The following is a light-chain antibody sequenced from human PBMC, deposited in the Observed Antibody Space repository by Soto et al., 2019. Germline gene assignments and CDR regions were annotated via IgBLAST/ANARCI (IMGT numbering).Light chain of an antibody. J-gene: IGLJ3*02. Sequence: QAVVTQEPSFSVSPGKTVTLTCGLSSGSVSTNYYTSWYRQTPGQAPRTLIYNTNIRSSGVPDRFSGSILGNKAALTITGAQADDESDYYCVIYMGSGIWMFGGGTKLTVL. V-gene: IGLV8-61*01. CDR3: VIYMGSGIWM. CDR2: NTN. CDR1: SGSVSTNYY.